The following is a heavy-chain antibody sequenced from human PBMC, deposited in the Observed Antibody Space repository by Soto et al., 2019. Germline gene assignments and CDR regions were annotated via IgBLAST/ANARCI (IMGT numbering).Heavy chain of an antibody. J-gene: IGHJ6*02. Sequence: GGSLRLSCAASGFTFSSYGMHWVRQAPGKGLEWVAVIWYDGSNKYYADSVKGRFTISRDNSKNTLYLQMNSLRAEDTGVYYCARDVVVVVAAAYGMDVWGQGTTVTVSS. D-gene: IGHD2-15*01. V-gene: IGHV3-33*01. CDR1: GFTFSSYG. CDR2: IWYDGSNK. CDR3: ARDVVVVVAAAYGMDV.